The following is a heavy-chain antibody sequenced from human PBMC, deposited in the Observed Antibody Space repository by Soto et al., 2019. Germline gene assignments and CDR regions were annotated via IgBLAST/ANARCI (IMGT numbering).Heavy chain of an antibody. J-gene: IGHJ4*02. Sequence: SETLSLTCTVSGGSISSSSYYWGWIRQPPGKGLEWIGSIYYSGSTYYNPSLKSRVTISVDTSKNQFSLKLSSVTAADTAVYYCARRDYDILTGYLNSGPFDYWGQGTLVTVSS. CDR1: GGSISSSSYY. V-gene: IGHV4-39*01. D-gene: IGHD3-9*01. CDR3: ARRDYDILTGYLNSGPFDY. CDR2: IYYSGST.